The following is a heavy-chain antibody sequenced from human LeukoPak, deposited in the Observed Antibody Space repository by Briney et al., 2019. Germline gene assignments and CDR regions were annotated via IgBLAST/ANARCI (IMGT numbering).Heavy chain of an antibody. D-gene: IGHD3-10*01. J-gene: IGHJ3*02. CDR2: MNPNSGNT. Sequence: ASVKVSCKASGYTFTSYDINWVRQATGQGLEWMGWMNPNSGNTGYAQKFQGRVTITRNTSISTAYMELSSLRSEDTAVYYCARGSYYGSGRRSDIWGQGTMVTVSS. CDR1: GYTFTSYD. CDR3: ARGSYYGSGRRSDI. V-gene: IGHV1-8*03.